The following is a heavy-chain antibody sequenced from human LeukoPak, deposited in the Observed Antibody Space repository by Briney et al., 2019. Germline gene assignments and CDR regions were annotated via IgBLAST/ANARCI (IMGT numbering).Heavy chain of an antibody. Sequence: GGSLRLSCAASGFTFSNAWMSWVRQAPGKGLEWVSSISSSSIYIYYADSLKGRFTISRDNAKNSLFLQMNSLRAEDTAVYYCARERLGVTAFAFWGQGTMVTVSS. J-gene: IGHJ3*01. CDR2: ISSSSIYI. D-gene: IGHD2-21*02. CDR1: GFTFSNAW. V-gene: IGHV3-21*01. CDR3: ARERLGVTAFAF.